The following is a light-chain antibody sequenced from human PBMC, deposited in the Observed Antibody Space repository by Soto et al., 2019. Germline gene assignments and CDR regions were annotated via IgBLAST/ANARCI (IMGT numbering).Light chain of an antibody. CDR3: QQYGPSPMYT. V-gene: IGKV3-20*01. CDR2: GTS. Sequence: DIVLTQSPGTLSLSPGERATLSCRASQSVNNDYLAWYQKKPGQAPRLLFYGTSIRATGIPDRFSRSGSGTDITLSISRLEPEDFAVYYCQQYGPSPMYTFGQGTRLEIK. CDR1: QSVNNDY. J-gene: IGKJ2*01.